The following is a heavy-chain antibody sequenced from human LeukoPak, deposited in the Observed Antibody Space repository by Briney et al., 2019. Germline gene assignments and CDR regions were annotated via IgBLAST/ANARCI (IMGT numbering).Heavy chain of an antibody. CDR3: ARDFYGGSYAFDY. CDR2: ISSSSSYI. J-gene: IGHJ4*02. V-gene: IGHV3-21*01. Sequence: PGGSLRLSCAASGFTFSSYSMNWVRQAPGKGLEWVSSISSSSSYIYYADSVKGRFTISRDNAKNSLYLQMNSLRGEDTAVYYCARDFYGGSYAFDYWGQGTLVTVSS. CDR1: GFTFSSYS. D-gene: IGHD1-26*01.